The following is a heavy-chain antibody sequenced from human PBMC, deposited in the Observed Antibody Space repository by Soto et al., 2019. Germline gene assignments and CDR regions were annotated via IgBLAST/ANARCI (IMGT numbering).Heavy chain of an antibody. V-gene: IGHV4-30-2*01. D-gene: IGHD6-6*01. CDR3: ARTYSSSSGVGFDP. Sequence: QLQLQESGSGLVKPSQTLSLTCAVSGGSISSGGYSWSWIRQPPGKGLEWIGYIYHSGSTYYNPSLKSRVPISVDRSKNPFALKLSSVTAADTAVYYCARTYSSSSGVGFDPWGQGTLVTVSS. J-gene: IGHJ5*02. CDR1: GGSISSGGYS. CDR2: IYHSGST.